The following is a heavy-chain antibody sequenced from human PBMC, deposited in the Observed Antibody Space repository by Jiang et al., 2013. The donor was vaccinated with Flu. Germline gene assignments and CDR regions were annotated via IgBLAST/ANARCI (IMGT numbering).Heavy chain of an antibody. D-gene: IGHD5-24*01. V-gene: IGHV4-59*01. CDR2: IYYSGST. CDR3: ARARDGYNFAAGFDY. CDR1: GGSISSYY. J-gene: IGHJ4*02. Sequence: SLTCTVSGGSISSYYWSWIRQPPGKGLEWIGYIYYSGSTNYNPSLKSRVTISVDTSKNQFSLKLSSVTAADTAVYYCARARDGYNFAAGFDYWGQGTLVTVSS.